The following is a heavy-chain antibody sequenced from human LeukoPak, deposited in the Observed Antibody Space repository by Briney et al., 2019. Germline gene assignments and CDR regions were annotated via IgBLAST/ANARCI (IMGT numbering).Heavy chain of an antibody. CDR2: ISYDGSNE. CDR3: ARGTYYYDSSGYYPFDY. Sequence: GGSLRLSCAASGFTFSSYVMHWVRQAPGKGLEWVAIISYDGSNEYYADSVKGRFTISRDNSKNTLYLQMNSLRAADTAVYYCARGTYYYDSSGYYPFDYWGQGTLVTVSS. D-gene: IGHD3-22*01. CDR1: GFTFSSYV. J-gene: IGHJ4*02. V-gene: IGHV3-30*04.